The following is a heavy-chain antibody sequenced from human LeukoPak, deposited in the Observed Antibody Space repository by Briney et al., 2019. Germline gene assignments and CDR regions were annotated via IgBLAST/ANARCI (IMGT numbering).Heavy chain of an antibody. Sequence: GASVKVSCKASGYTFTSYDINWVRQATGQGLEWMGWMNPNSGNTGYAQKFQGRVTMTRNTSISTAYMELSSLRSEDTAVYYCARSDFPYYYDSSGYPDYWGQGTLVTVSS. V-gene: IGHV1-8*01. D-gene: IGHD3-22*01. CDR3: ARSDFPYYYDSSGYPDY. J-gene: IGHJ4*02. CDR1: GYTFTSYD. CDR2: MNPNSGNT.